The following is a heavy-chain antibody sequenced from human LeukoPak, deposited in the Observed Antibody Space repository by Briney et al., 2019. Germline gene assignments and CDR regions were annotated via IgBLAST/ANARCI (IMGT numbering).Heavy chain of an antibody. J-gene: IGHJ6*02. CDR3: ARAYCGGDCYSTYYYYGMDV. Sequence: GGSLRLSCAASGFTFSSYAMHLVRQAPGKGLEWVAVISYDGTNKYYADSVKGRFTISRDNSKNTLYLQMNSLRAEDTAVYYCARAYCGGDCYSTYYYYGMDVWGQGTTVTVSS. CDR2: ISYDGTNK. V-gene: IGHV3-30-3*01. CDR1: GFTFSSYA. D-gene: IGHD2-21*02.